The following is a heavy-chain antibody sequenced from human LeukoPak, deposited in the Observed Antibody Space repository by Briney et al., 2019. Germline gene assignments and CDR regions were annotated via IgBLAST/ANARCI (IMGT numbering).Heavy chain of an antibody. J-gene: IGHJ6*02. V-gene: IGHV4-59*01. CDR3: ARADSVSNYYYYGMDV. CDR2: IYYSGST. CDR1: GGSISSYY. Sequence: SETLSLTCTVSGGSISSYYWSWIRQPPGKGLEWIGYIYYSGSTNYNPSLKSRVTISVDTSKNQFSLKLSSATAADTAVYYCARADSVSNYYYYGMDVWGQGTTVTVSS. D-gene: IGHD3-3*01.